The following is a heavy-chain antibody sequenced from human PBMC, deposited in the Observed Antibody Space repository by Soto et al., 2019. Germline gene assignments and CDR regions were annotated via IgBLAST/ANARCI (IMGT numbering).Heavy chain of an antibody. Sequence: GGSLRLSCAASGFTFDDYAMHWVRQAPGKGLEWVSGISWNSGSIGYADSVKGRFTISRDNAKNSLYLQMNSLRAEDTALYYCAKDHGPYYDILTGYYSDAFDIWGQGTMVTVSS. D-gene: IGHD3-9*01. V-gene: IGHV3-9*01. CDR2: ISWNSGSI. CDR1: GFTFDDYA. J-gene: IGHJ3*02. CDR3: AKDHGPYYDILTGYYSDAFDI.